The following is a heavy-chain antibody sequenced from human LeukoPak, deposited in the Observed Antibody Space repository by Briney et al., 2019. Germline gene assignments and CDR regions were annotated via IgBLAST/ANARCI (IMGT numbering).Heavy chain of an antibody. CDR1: GDSVSSNSAA. CDR2: TYYRSKWYN. D-gene: IGHD3-10*01. CDR3: AKSTYYYGSGSLIYYFDY. J-gene: IGHJ4*02. V-gene: IGHV6-1*01. Sequence: SQTLSLTCAISGDSVSSNSAAWNWIRQSPSRGLEWLGRTYYRSKWYNDYAVPVKSRITINPDTSKNQFSLQLNSVTPEDTAVYYCAKSTYYYGSGSLIYYFDYWGQGTLVTVSS.